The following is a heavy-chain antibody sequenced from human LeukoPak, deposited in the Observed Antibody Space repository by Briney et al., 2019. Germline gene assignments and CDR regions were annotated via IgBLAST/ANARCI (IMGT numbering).Heavy chain of an antibody. CDR3: ARTVVVAQFDS. D-gene: IGHD2-15*01. CDR2: IYRSGGT. Sequence: SQTLSLTCTVSGGSISSGDYFWIWIRQHPGKGLEWIGYIYRSGGTYYNPTLPSRVTISRDTSKTQFSLKMSSVTAADTAMYYCARTVVVAQFDSWGQGTLVTVSS. J-gene: IGHJ4*02. V-gene: IGHV4-31*03. CDR1: GGSISSGDYF.